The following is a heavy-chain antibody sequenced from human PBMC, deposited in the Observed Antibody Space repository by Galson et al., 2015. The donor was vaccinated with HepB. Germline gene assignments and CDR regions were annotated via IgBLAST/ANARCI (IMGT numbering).Heavy chain of an antibody. J-gene: IGHJ4*02. CDR2: ISYDGSNK. V-gene: IGHV3-30-3*01. D-gene: IGHD3-10*01. CDR3: ARDSSPGSGSYYSYFDY. Sequence: SLRLSCAASGFTFSSCAMHWVRQAPGKGLEWVAVISYDGSNKYYADSVKGRFTISRDNSKNTLYLQMNSLRAEDTAVYYCARDSSPGSGSYYSYFDYWGQGTLVTVSS. CDR1: GFTFSSCA.